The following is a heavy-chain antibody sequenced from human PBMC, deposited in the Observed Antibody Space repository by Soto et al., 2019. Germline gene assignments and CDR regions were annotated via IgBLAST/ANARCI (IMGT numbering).Heavy chain of an antibody. D-gene: IGHD1-26*01. CDR2: IIPILGSA. CDR1: GGTLISNA. CDR3: ASRERVDAFDI. J-gene: IGHJ3*02. V-gene: IGHV1-69*13. Sequence: SVKVSCKASGGTLISNAISWVRQAPGQGLEWMGGIIPILGSANYAQKFQDRVTITADESTSTTYMELNSLGSEDAAVYYCASRERVDAFDIWGQGTMVTVSS.